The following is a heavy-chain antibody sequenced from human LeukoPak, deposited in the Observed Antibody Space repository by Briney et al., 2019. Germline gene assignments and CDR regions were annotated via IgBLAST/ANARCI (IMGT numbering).Heavy chain of an antibody. J-gene: IGHJ4*02. CDR3: VRTTGWPDC. CDR1: GFPFSSYR. D-gene: IGHD6-19*01. CDR2: INSDGSNT. V-gene: IGHV3-74*01. Sequence: GGSLRLSCVASGFPFSSYRVHWVRQVPGKGLVWVSRINSDGSNTVYADSVKGRFTISRDNAKNTLYLQMNSLRAEDTAVYYCVRTTGWPDCWGQGTLVTVSS.